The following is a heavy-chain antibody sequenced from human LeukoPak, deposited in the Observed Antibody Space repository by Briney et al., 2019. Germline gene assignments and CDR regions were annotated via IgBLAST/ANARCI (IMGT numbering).Heavy chain of an antibody. Sequence: GGSLRLSCAASGLTFSSYAMSWVRQAPGKGLEWISGISGGAISTYYADSVKGRFTISRDNSNNTLYLQMNNLRAEDTAVYYCAKEGVTIFGVVINHNWFDPWGQGTLVTVSS. D-gene: IGHD3-3*01. J-gene: IGHJ5*02. CDR3: AKEGVTIFGVVINHNWFDP. CDR2: ISGGAIST. CDR1: GLTFSSYA. V-gene: IGHV3-23*01.